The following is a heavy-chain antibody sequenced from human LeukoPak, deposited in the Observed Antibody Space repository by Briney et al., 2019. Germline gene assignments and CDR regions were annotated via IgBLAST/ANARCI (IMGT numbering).Heavy chain of an antibody. D-gene: IGHD1-26*01. CDR3: ARDQWELPLDY. J-gene: IGHJ4*02. V-gene: IGHV4-59*01. Sequence: PSETLSLTCTVSGGSISSYYWSWIRQPPGKGLEWIGYIYYSGSTNYNPSLKSRVTISVDTSKNQFSLKLSSVTAADTAVYYCARDQWELPLDYWGQGTLVTVSS. CDR2: IYYSGST. CDR1: GGSISSYY.